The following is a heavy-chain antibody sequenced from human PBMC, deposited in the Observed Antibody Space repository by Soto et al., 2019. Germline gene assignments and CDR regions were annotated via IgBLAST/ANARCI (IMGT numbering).Heavy chain of an antibody. V-gene: IGHV3-21*01. Sequence: EVQLVESGGGLVKPGGSLRLSCAASGFTFSSYSMNWVRQAPGKGLEWVSSISSSSSYIYYADSVKGRFTISRDNAKNSLYLQMNSLSAEDTAVYYCARGGGIAAAGTLNYWGQGPLVTVSS. CDR3: ARGGGIAAAGTLNY. CDR1: GFTFSSYS. D-gene: IGHD6-13*01. CDR2: ISSSSSYI. J-gene: IGHJ4*02.